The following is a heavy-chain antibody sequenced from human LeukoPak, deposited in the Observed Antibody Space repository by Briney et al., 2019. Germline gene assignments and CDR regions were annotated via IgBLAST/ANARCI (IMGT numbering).Heavy chain of an antibody. Sequence: PGGSLRLSCAASGFTFSGSAMHWVRQASGKGLEWVGRIRSKANSYATAYAASVKGRFTISRDDSKNTVYLQMNSLKTEDTAVYYCTSGVPAARQYYYYMDVWGKGTTVTVSS. D-gene: IGHD2-2*01. CDR2: IRSKANSYAT. J-gene: IGHJ6*03. V-gene: IGHV3-73*01. CDR3: TSGVPAARQYYYYMDV. CDR1: GFTFSGSA.